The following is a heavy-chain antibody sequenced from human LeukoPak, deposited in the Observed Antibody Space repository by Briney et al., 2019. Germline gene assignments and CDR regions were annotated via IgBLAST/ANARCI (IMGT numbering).Heavy chain of an antibody. CDR2: INSDGRTT. J-gene: IGHJ3*02. V-gene: IGHV3-74*03. Sequence: RGRCLRLSCAAPGFSLSSYAMHWVRQAPGKGLVWVSDINSDGRTTMYADSVKGRFTITRDKAKNTMYLQMHSLRAEDTAVYYCARYRGDAFDIWGQGTMVTVSS. D-gene: IGHD3-16*02. CDR3: ARYRGDAFDI. CDR1: GFSLSSYA.